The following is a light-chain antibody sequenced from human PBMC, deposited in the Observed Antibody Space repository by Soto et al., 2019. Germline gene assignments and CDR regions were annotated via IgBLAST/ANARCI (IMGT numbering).Light chain of an antibody. CDR2: EVS. V-gene: IGLV2-8*01. CDR1: SSDVGGYNY. CDR3: SSYAGSNYV. J-gene: IGLJ1*01. Sequence: QSVLTQPPSASGSPGQSVTISCTGTSSDVGGYNYVSWYQQHPGKAPKLMIYEVSKLPSGVPDRFSGSKSGNTASLTVSGLQAEDEADYYCSSYAGSNYVFGTGTKLTVL.